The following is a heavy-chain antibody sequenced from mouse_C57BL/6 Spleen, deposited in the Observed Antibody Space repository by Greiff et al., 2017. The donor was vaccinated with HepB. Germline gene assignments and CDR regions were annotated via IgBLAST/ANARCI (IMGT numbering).Heavy chain of an antibody. CDR1: GYTFTDYN. CDR3: ARPAYYYGSHYAMDY. J-gene: IGHJ4*01. V-gene: IGHV1-18*01. CDR2: INPNNGGT. D-gene: IGHD1-1*01. Sequence: EVKLQESGPELVKPGASVKIPCKASGYTFTDYNMDWVKQSHGKSLEWIGDINPNNGGTIYNQKFKGKATLTVDKSSSTAYMELRSLTSEDTAVYYCARPAYYYGSHYAMDYWGQGTSVTVSS.